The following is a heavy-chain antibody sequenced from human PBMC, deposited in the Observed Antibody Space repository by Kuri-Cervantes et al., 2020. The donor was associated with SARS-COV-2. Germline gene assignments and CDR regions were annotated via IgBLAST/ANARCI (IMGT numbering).Heavy chain of an antibody. CDR3: VRDGYGDYVDC. CDR1: GYTFTSSG. CDR2: VSGYNGHT. Sequence: ASVKVSCKASGYTFTSSGISWVRQAPGQGLEWMGWVSGYNGHTNYAQKLQGGVTMTTDTSTTTAYMELRSLRSDDTAVFYCVRDGYGDYVDCWGQGTLVTVSS. D-gene: IGHD2-21*01. J-gene: IGHJ4*02. V-gene: IGHV1-18*04.